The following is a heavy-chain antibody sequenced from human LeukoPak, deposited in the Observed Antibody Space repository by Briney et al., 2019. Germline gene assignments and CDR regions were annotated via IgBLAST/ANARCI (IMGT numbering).Heavy chain of an antibody. D-gene: IGHD3-22*01. J-gene: IGHJ4*02. CDR2: IIPIFGTT. V-gene: IGHV1-69*05. Sequence: SVKVSCKASGGTFSTYAISWVRQAPGQGLEWMGGIIPIFGTTNYAQKFQGRVAMTKDTSTSTVYMELSSLRSEDTAVYYCARSQYITMIVARLYQFDDWGQGTLVTVSS. CDR1: GGTFSTYA. CDR3: ARSQYITMIVARLYQFDD.